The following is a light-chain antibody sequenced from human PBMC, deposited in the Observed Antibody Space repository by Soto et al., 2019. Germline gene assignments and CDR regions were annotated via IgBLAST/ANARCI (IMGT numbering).Light chain of an antibody. CDR3: QQSYSTPYT. Sequence: DIQMTQSPSSLSASVGARVTITCRARQSISSYLNWYQQKPGKPPKLLIYAASSLQSGVPSRFSGSGSGTDFTLTISSLQPEDFATYYCQQSYSTPYTFGHGTQLEIK. CDR2: AAS. J-gene: IGKJ2*01. V-gene: IGKV1-39*01. CDR1: QSISSY.